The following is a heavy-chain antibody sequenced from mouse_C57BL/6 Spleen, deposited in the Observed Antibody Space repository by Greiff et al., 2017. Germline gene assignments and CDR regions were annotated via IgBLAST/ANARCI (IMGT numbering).Heavy chain of an antibody. CDR1: GFTFSDYG. J-gene: IGHJ1*03. Sequence: EVQLVESGGGLVKPGGSLKLSCAASGFTFSDYGMHWVRQAPEKGLEWVAYISSGSSPIYYADTVKGRFTISRDNAKNTLFLQMTSLRSEDTAMYYCARDSHYYGSSWYFDVWGTGTTVTVAS. CDR2: ISSGSSPI. V-gene: IGHV5-17*01. CDR3: ARDSHYYGSSWYFDV. D-gene: IGHD1-1*01.